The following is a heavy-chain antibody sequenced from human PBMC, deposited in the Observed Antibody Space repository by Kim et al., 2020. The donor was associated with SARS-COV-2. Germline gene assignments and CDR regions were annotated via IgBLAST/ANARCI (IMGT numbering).Heavy chain of an antibody. CDR1: GGTFSSYA. D-gene: IGHD6-25*01. J-gene: IGHJ6*02. V-gene: IGHV1-69*13. CDR2: IIPIFGTA. CDR3: ASVGRCESGYDSLETPNGMDV. Sequence: SVKVSCKASGGTFSSYAISWVRQAPGQGLEWMGGIIPIFGTANYAQKFQGRVTITADESTSTAYMELSSLRSEDTAVYYCASVGRCESGYDSLETPNGMDVWGQGTTVTVSS.